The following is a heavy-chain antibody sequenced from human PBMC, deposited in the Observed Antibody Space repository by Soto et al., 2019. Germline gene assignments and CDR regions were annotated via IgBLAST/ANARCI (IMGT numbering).Heavy chain of an antibody. D-gene: IGHD4-4*01. J-gene: IGHJ6*02. Sequence: GESLKISCKGSGYSFTSYWIGWVRQMPGKGLEWMGIIYPGDSDTRYSPSFQGQVTISADKSISTAYLQWSSLKASDTAMYYCAGHLTVTQGYYYGMDVWGQGTTVTVSS. CDR2: IYPGDSDT. CDR1: GYSFTSYW. V-gene: IGHV5-51*01. CDR3: AGHLTVTQGYYYGMDV.